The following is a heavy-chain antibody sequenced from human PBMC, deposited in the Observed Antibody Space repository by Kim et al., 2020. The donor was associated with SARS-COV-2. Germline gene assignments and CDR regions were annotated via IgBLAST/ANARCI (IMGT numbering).Heavy chain of an antibody. J-gene: IGHJ4*02. Sequence: GGSLRLSCAASGFTFSSYSMNWVRQAPGKGLEWVSSISSSSSYIYYADSVKGRFTISRDNAKNSLYLQMNSLRAEDTAVYYCARDPVATITPYLGIDYWGQGTLVTVSS. CDR3: ARDPVATITPYLGIDY. CDR1: GFTFSSYS. V-gene: IGHV3-21*01. D-gene: IGHD5-12*01. CDR2: ISSSSSYI.